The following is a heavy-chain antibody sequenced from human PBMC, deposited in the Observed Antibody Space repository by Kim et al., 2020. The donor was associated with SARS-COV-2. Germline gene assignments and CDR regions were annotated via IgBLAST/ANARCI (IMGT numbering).Heavy chain of an antibody. D-gene: IGHD1-26*01. J-gene: IGHJ4*02. CDR3: ASQEWELPKGSDY. Sequence: YAQKSQGRVTITADESTSTAYMELSSLRSEDTAVYYCASQEWELPKGSDYWGQGTLVTVSS. V-gene: IGHV1-69*01.